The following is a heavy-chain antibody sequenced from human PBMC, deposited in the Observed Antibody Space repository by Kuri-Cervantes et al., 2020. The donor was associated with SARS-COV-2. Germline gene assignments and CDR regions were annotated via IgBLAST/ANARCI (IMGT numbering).Heavy chain of an antibody. D-gene: IGHD3-3*01. CDR2: ISSSSSYI. V-gene: IGHV3-21*01. J-gene: IGHJ4*02. CDR1: GLTFRSYS. CDR3: ARVHSGYYREINGY. Sequence: GESLKISCAASGLTFRSYSMNWVRQAPGKGLEWVSSISSSSSYIYYADSVKGRFTISRDNAKNSLYLQMNSLRAEDTAVYYCARVHSGYYREINGYWGQGTLVTVSS.